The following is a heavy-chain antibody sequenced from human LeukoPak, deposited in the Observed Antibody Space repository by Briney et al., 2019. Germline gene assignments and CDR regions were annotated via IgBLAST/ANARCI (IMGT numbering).Heavy chain of an antibody. CDR3: ARDRGYDSSGYYPGGFDY. CDR1: GGSFSGYY. D-gene: IGHD3-22*01. V-gene: IGHV4-34*01. Sequence: PSETLSLTCAVYGGSFSGYYWSWIRQPPGKGLEWIGEINHSGSTNYNPSLKSRVTISVDTSKNQFSLKLSSVTAADTAVYYCARDRGYDSSGYYPGGFDYWGQGTLVTVSS. CDR2: INHSGST. J-gene: IGHJ4*02.